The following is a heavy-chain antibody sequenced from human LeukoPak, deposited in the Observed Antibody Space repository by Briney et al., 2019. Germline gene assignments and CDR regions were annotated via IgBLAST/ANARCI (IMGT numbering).Heavy chain of an antibody. CDR1: GFTFSSYA. Sequence: GGSLRLSCAASGFTFSSYAMHWARQAPGKGLEWVAVISYDGSNKYYADSVKGRFTISRDNSKNTLYLQMNSLRAEDTAVYYCASPYYYGSGSYVDYWGQGTLVTVSS. J-gene: IGHJ4*02. V-gene: IGHV3-30*04. CDR3: ASPYYYGSGSYVDY. CDR2: ISYDGSNK. D-gene: IGHD3-10*01.